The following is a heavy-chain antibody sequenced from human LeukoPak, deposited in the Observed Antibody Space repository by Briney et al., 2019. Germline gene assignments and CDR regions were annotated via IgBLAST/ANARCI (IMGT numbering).Heavy chain of an antibody. CDR3: ARAGDTYAHFDY. CDR2: IYAGGST. Sequence: SETLSLTCTVSGGSISGYYWSWIRRPAGKGLEWIGRIYAGGSTFFNPSLKSRVTMSVDTSKNQFSLKLTSVTAADTAVYYCARAGDTYAHFDYWGQGTLATVSS. CDR1: GGSISGYY. V-gene: IGHV4-4*07. J-gene: IGHJ4*02. D-gene: IGHD2-2*01.